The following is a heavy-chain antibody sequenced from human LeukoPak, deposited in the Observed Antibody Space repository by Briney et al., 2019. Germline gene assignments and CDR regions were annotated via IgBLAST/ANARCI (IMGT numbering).Heavy chain of an antibody. Sequence: PGGSLRLSCAASGFTFSSYGMHWVRQAPGKGLEWVAVISYDVSSKYYADSVRGRFTISRDNSNNTLYLQMNRLRAEDTAVYYCARAQSTGENLLIGYWGQGALVTVSP. V-gene: IGHV3-30*03. CDR3: ARAQSTGENLLIGY. CDR2: ISYDVSSK. J-gene: IGHJ4*02. D-gene: IGHD2-15*01. CDR1: GFTFSSYG.